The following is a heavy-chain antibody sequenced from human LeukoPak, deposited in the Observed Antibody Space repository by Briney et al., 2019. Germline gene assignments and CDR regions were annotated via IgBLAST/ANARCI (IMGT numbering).Heavy chain of an antibody. J-gene: IGHJ6*03. CDR2: ISYDGSNK. V-gene: IGHV3-30*04. CDR1: GFTFSSYA. D-gene: IGHD4-23*01. CDR3: ARDRAVVTRRGGYYYMDV. Sequence: GGSLRLSCAASGFTFSSYAMHWVRQAPGKGLEWVAVISYDGSNKNYADSVKGRFTISRDNSKNTLYLQMNSLRAEDTAVYYCARDRAVVTRRGGYYYMDVWGKGTTVTVSS.